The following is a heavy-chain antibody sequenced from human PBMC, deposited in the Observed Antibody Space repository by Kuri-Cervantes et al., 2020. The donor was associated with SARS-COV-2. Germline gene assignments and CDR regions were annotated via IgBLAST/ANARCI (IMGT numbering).Heavy chain of an antibody. Sequence: LRLSCTVSGGSISSGSYYWSWIRQPAGKGLEWIGRIYTSGSTNYNPSRKSRVTISVDTSKNQFSLKLSSVTAADTAVYYCARNSGYSSGWFYYYYYMDVWGKGTTVTVSS. CDR2: IYTSGST. D-gene: IGHD6-19*01. CDR1: GGSISSGSYY. J-gene: IGHJ6*03. V-gene: IGHV4-61*02. CDR3: ARNSGYSSGWFYYYYYMDV.